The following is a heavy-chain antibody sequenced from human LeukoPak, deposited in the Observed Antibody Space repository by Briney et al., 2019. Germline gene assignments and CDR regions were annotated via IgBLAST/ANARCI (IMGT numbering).Heavy chain of an antibody. V-gene: IGHV1-2*02. CDR1: GYTFTGYY. CDR3: ARGPPIRGYRYGYDTGYYYSYSMDV. Sequence: ASVKVSCKASGYTFTGYYMHWVRQAPGQGLEWMGWINPNSGGTNYAQKFQGRVTMTRDTSISTAYMEPSSLRSEDTAVYYCARGPPIRGYRYGYDTGYYYSYSMDVWGKGTTVTISS. CDR2: INPNSGGT. D-gene: IGHD5-18*01. J-gene: IGHJ6*03.